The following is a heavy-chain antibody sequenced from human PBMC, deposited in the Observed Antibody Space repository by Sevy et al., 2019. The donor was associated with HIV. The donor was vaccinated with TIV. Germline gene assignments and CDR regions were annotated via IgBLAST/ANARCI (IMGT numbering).Heavy chain of an antibody. V-gene: IGHV3-23*01. CDR2: LSVGCGEI. Sequence: GGSLRLSCAASGFTFSRYSMSWVRQPPGKGLEWVSTLSVGCGEINYADSVKGRFPISRDNSKNSVYLQMNNLRPGDTAVSRGGCTNPYDYWGQGTLVTVSS. CDR3: GCTNPYDY. J-gene: IGHJ4*02. CDR1: GFTFSRYS. D-gene: IGHD2-8*01.